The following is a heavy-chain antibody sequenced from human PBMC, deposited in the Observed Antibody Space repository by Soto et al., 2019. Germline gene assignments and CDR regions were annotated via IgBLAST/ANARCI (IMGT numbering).Heavy chain of an antibody. J-gene: IGHJ4*02. CDR1: GGSLSTSGVG. CDR3: AHTTSEFGY. Sequence: GPTQLNPTPTLTVTCTFSGGSLSTSGVGAGWIRQPPGKALEWLALIYWDDDKRYSPSLKSRLTITKDTYQNQVVLTMTNMDPVDTATYYCAHTTSEFGYWGQGTLVTASS. V-gene: IGHV2-5*02. CDR2: IYWDDDK.